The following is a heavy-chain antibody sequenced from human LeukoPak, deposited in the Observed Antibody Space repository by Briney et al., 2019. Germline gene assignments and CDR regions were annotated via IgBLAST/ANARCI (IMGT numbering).Heavy chain of an antibody. J-gene: IGHJ4*02. Sequence: GGSLRLSCAASGFTFSSYEMNWVRQAPGKGLEWVSYISSSGSTIYYADSVKGRFTISRDNAKNSLYLQMNSLRAEDTALYYCAKGQYDSSGYYSMGIFDYWGQGTLVTVSS. CDR3: AKGQYDSSGYYSMGIFDY. V-gene: IGHV3-48*03. CDR1: GFTFSSYE. D-gene: IGHD3-22*01. CDR2: ISSSGSTI.